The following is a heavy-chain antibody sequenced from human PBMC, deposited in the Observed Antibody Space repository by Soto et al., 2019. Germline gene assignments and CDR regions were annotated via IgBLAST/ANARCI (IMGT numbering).Heavy chain of an antibody. V-gene: IGHV5-51*01. Sequence: PGESLKISCKGSGYTFTNYWIGWVRQMPGKGLEWMGIIYPGDSDTKYNPSFQGQVTISADKSITTTYLQWSSLKASDTAIYYCAASIFYYGMDAWRQGTTGTVSS. CDR3: AASIFYYGMDA. J-gene: IGHJ6*02. CDR1: GYTFTNYW. CDR2: IYPGDSDT.